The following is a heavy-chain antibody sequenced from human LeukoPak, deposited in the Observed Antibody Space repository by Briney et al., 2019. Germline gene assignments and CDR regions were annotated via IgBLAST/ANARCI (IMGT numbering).Heavy chain of an antibody. CDR1: GFTFSSYS. D-gene: IGHD5-24*01. CDR2: INSDGGST. V-gene: IGHV3-74*01. CDR3: ARRIQGMAPYYFDY. Sequence: PGGSLRLSCAVSGFTFSSYSMNWVRQAPGKGLVWVSRINSDGGSTSYADSVKGRFTISRDNAKNTLYLQMNSLRAEDTAVYYCARRIQGMAPYYFDYWGQGTLVTVSS. J-gene: IGHJ4*02.